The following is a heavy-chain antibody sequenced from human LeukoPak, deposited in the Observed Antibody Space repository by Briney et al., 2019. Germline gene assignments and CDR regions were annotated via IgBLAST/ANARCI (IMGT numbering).Heavy chain of an antibody. D-gene: IGHD1-26*01. CDR1: GYTFTSYY. V-gene: IGHV1-46*01. CDR3: VSSGSTYHTPSFDY. CDR2: INPSGGST. Sequence: ASVKVSCKASGYTFTSYYMHWVRQAPGQGLEWMGIINPSGGSTSYAQKSQGRVTMTRDTSTSTVYMELSSLRSEDTAVYYCVSSGSTYHTPSFDYWGQGTLVTVSS. J-gene: IGHJ4*02.